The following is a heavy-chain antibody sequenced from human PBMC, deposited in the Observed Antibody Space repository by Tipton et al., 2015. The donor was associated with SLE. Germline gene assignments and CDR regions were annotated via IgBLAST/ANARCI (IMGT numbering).Heavy chain of an antibody. V-gene: IGHV4-39*07. Sequence: TLSLTCPVSGDSISINNHYWAWIRQPPGKGLESIGNIYYSGHTYYSPSVKSRVTISVDTSKNQFSLKLSSVTAADTAVYYCAGGQSWSGYYRGNGYYGRDVWGQGTTVIVS. CDR1: GDSISINNHY. CDR3: AGGQSWSGYYRGNGYYGRDV. D-gene: IGHD3-3*01. J-gene: IGHJ6*02. CDR2: IYYSGHT.